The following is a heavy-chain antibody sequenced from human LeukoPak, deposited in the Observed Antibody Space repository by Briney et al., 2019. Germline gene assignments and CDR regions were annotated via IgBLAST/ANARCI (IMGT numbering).Heavy chain of an antibody. Sequence: PGGSLRLSCAASGFTVSSNYMNWVRQAPGKGLEWVSIIYGGGGTYYADSVKGRFTISRDNSKNTLYLQMNSLRAEDTAVYYCAREISPVTGYSSGWRLFDYWGQGTLVTVSS. V-gene: IGHV3-53*01. J-gene: IGHJ4*02. CDR1: GFTVSSNY. CDR3: AREISPVTGYSSGWRLFDY. D-gene: IGHD6-19*01. CDR2: IYGGGGT.